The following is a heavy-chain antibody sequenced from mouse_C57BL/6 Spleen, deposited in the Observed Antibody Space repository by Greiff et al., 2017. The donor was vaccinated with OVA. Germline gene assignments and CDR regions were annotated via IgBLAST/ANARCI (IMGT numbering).Heavy chain of an antibody. CDR2: IWSGGST. D-gene: IGHD2-4*01. J-gene: IGHJ3*01. CDR3: ARNNYDYFAY. CDR1: GFSLTSYG. Sequence: VKLVESGPGLVQPSQSLSITCTVSGFSLTSYGVHWVRQSPGKGLEWLGVIWSGGSTDYNAAFISRLSISKDNSKSQVFFKMNSLQADDTAIYYCARNNYDYFAYWGQGTLVTVSA. V-gene: IGHV2-2*01.